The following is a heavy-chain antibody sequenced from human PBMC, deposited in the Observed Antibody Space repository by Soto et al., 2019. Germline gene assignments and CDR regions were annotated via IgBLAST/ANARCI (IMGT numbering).Heavy chain of an antibody. CDR3: AREGTYGNFDY. J-gene: IGHJ4*02. CDR2: INPSGGST. D-gene: IGHD4-17*01. V-gene: IGHV1-46*03. CDR1: GYTFTSYH. Sequence: ASVKVSCKASGYTFTSYHMHWARQAPGQGLEWMGIINPSGGSTSYAQKFQGRVTMTRDTSTSTVYMELSSLRSEDTAVYYCAREGTYGNFDYWGQGTLVTVSS.